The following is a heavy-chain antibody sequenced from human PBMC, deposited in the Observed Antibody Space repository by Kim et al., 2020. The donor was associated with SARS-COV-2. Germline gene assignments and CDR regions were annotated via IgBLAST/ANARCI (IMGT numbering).Heavy chain of an antibody. CDR3: ARATGSTGNFDY. Sequence: YVDSGKGRFTISRDNAKNSLYLQMNSLRAEDTAVYYCARATGSTGNFDYWGQGTLVTVSS. V-gene: IGHV3-7*03. J-gene: IGHJ4*02. D-gene: IGHD2-2*01.